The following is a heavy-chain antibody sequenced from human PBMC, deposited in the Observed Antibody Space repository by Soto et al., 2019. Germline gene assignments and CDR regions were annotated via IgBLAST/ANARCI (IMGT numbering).Heavy chain of an antibody. CDR3: ARDLGDGYSIDY. CDR1: GGSISSGGYY. V-gene: IGHV4-31*03. Sequence: PSETLSLTCTVSGGSISSGGYYWSWIRQNPGKGLEYIGYIYDSGSTYYNPSLKSRVTISVDTSKNQFSLKLSSVTAADTAVYYCARDLGDGYSIDYWGQGTLVTVSS. CDR2: IYDSGST. D-gene: IGHD5-18*01. J-gene: IGHJ4*02.